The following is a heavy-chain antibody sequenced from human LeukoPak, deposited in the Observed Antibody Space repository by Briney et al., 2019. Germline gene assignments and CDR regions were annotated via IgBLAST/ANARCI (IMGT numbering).Heavy chain of an antibody. Sequence: GGSLRLSCAASGFTVSSNYMSWVRQAPGKGLEWVSVIYSGGSTYYADSVKGRFTISRDNSKNTLYLQMNSLRAEDTAVYYCARVNGDYDYYFDYWGQGTLVTVSS. V-gene: IGHV3-53*01. D-gene: IGHD4-17*01. CDR1: GFTVSSNY. CDR2: IYSGGST. CDR3: ARVNGDYDYYFDY. J-gene: IGHJ4*02.